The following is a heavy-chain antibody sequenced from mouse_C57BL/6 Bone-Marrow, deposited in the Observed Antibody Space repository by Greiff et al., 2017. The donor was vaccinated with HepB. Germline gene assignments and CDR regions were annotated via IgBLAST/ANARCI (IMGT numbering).Heavy chain of an antibody. V-gene: IGHV5-4*01. Sequence: EVKVVESGGGLVKPGGSLKLSCAASGFTFSSYAMSWVRQTPEKRLEWVATISDGGSYTYYPDNVKGRFTISRDNAKNNLYLQMSHLKSEDTAMYYCAREGTVVGWYFDVWGTGTTVTVSS. D-gene: IGHD1-1*01. J-gene: IGHJ1*03. CDR3: AREGTVVGWYFDV. CDR2: ISDGGSYT. CDR1: GFTFSSYA.